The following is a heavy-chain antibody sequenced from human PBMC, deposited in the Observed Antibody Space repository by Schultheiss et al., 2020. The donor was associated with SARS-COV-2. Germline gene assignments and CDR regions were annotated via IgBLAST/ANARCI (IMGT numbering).Heavy chain of an antibody. Sequence: GGSLRLSCAASGFTFSSYAMHWVRQATGKGLEWVSAIGTAGDPYYPGSVKGRFTISRENAKNSLYLQMNSLRAGDTAVYYCARDRGIQLWPGDAFDIWGQGTMVTVSS. CDR1: GFTFSSYA. D-gene: IGHD5-18*01. V-gene: IGHV3-13*05. CDR3: ARDRGIQLWPGDAFDI. CDR2: IGTAGDP. J-gene: IGHJ3*02.